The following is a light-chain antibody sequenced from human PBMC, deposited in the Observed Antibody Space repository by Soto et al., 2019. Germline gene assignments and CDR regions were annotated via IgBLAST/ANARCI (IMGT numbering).Light chain of an antibody. Sequence: EIVMTQSPATPSLSPGERATLSCRASQSVSSNLAWYQQKPAQAPRLLIYGASTRATGIPDRFSGSGSGTEFTLAISSLQSEDLAVYYCQQYNNWPWTFGQGTKVEI. V-gene: IGKV3-15*01. CDR3: QQYNNWPWT. J-gene: IGKJ1*01. CDR2: GAS. CDR1: QSVSSN.